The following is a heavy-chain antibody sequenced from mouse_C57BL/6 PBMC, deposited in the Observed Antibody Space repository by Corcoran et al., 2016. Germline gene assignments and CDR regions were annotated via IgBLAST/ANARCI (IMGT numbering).Heavy chain of an antibody. CDR1: GYSITSGYY. CDR3: ARDGITTVVHCYFDV. Sequence: DVQLQESGPGLVKPSQSLSLTCSVTGYSITSGYYWDWIRQFPGNKLEWMGYISYDGSNNYNPSLKNRISITRDTSKNQFFLKLNSVTTEDTATYYCARDGITTVVHCYFDVWGTGTTVTVSS. J-gene: IGHJ1*03. D-gene: IGHD1-1*01. V-gene: IGHV3-6*01. CDR2: ISYDGSN.